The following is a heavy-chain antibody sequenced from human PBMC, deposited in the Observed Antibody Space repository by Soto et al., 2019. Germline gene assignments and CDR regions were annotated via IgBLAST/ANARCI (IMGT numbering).Heavy chain of an antibody. V-gene: IGHV3-23*01. Sequence: EVQLLESGGGLVQPGGSLRLSCAASGFTFSSYAMSWVRQAPGKGLEWVSAISGSGGSTYYADSVKGQFTISRDNSKNTLYLQMNSLRAEDTAVYYCAKLLNDFWAHDYWGQGTLVTVSS. CDR3: AKLLNDFWAHDY. CDR2: ISGSGGST. J-gene: IGHJ4*02. CDR1: GFTFSSYA. D-gene: IGHD3-3*01.